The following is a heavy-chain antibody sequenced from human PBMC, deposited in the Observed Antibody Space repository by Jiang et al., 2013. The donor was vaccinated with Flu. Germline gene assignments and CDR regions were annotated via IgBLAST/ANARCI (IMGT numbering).Heavy chain of an antibody. D-gene: IGHD2/OR15-2a*01. CDR1: GFNFGDYN. J-gene: IGHJ3*02. V-gene: IGHV3-11*05. CDR2: IDGGSRFT. Sequence: VQLLESGGGLVKPGGSLRLSCVASGFNFGDYNMAWIRQAPGKGLEWVAYIDGGSRFTKNTDSVKGRLTVSRDNAKNSLFLQMDNLRPEDTAVYYCARDLHVNIRAFDIWGQGTMVTVSS. CDR3: ARDLHVNIRAFDI.